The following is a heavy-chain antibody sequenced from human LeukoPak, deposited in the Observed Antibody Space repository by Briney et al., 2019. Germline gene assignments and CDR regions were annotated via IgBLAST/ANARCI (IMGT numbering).Heavy chain of an antibody. CDR1: GGSISSYY. Sequence: SETLSLTCTVSGGSISSYYWSWIRQPPGKGLEWIGEINHSGSTNYNPSLKSRVTISVDTSKNQFSLKLSSVTAADTAVYYCARAHCSGGSCFDYWGQGTLVTVSS. V-gene: IGHV4-34*01. D-gene: IGHD2-15*01. CDR3: ARAHCSGGSCFDY. CDR2: INHSGST. J-gene: IGHJ4*02.